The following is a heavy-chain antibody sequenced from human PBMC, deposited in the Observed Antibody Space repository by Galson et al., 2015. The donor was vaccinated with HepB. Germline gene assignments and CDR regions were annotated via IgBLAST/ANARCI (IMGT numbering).Heavy chain of an antibody. CDR2: ISYDESKK. D-gene: IGHD2-2*01. CDR3: AKRTSPGYCSSTSCYGTFAFDI. V-gene: IGHV3-30*18. CDR1: RFTFSNYG. J-gene: IGHJ3*02. Sequence: SLRLSCAASRFTFSNYGMYWVRQAPGKGLEWVAVISYDESKKYYADSVKGRFTISRDNSKNTLYLQMSSLRAEDTAVYYCAKRTSPGYCSSTSCYGTFAFDIWGQGTMVTVSS.